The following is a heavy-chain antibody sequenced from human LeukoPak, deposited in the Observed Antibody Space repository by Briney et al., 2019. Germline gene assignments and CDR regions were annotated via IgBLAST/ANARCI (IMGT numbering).Heavy chain of an antibody. Sequence: SQTLSLTCAVYGASFSGYYWRRIRQPPGKGLEWIGEINHSGSNNYNPSLKSRVTISVDTSKNQCSLKLSSVTAADTAVYYCARRFGDYWGQGTLVTVSS. V-gene: IGHV4-34*01. CDR1: GASFSGYY. D-gene: IGHD3-10*01. J-gene: IGHJ4*02. CDR2: INHSGSN. CDR3: ARRFGDY.